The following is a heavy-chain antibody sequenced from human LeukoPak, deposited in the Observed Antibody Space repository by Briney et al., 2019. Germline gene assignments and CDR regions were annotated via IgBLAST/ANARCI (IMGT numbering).Heavy chain of an antibody. Sequence: ASVKVSCKASGYTFTGYYMHWVRQAPGQGLEWMGWINTNSGGTNYAQKFQGRVTMTRDTSISTAYMEVNRLRYDDTAVYYCARVKDSSSWHYFDFWGQGTLVTVSS. CDR1: GYTFTGYY. D-gene: IGHD6-13*01. CDR2: INTNSGGT. CDR3: ARVKDSSSWHYFDF. V-gene: IGHV1-2*02. J-gene: IGHJ4*02.